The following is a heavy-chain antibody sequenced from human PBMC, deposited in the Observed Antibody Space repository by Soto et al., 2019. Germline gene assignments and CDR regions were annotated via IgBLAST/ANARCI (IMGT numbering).Heavy chain of an antibody. CDR2: INTDNGKT. J-gene: IGHJ5*02. D-gene: IGHD2-2*01. CDR1: GYTFTSYS. V-gene: IGHV1-3*04. Sequence: QVQLVQSGAEIKKPGASVKVSCKAFGYTFTSYSMHWVRQAPGQRLEWMGWINTDNGKTRDSQKFQDRVTLTRDTSVNTVYMEVNSLTSEDTAVYYCARAGNCTSTTCFSGWLDPWGQGTLVTVSS. CDR3: ARAGNCTSTTCFSGWLDP.